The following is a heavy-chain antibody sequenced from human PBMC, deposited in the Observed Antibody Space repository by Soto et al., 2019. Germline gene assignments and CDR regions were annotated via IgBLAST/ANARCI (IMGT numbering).Heavy chain of an antibody. J-gene: IGHJ5*02. Sequence: GGSLRLSCAASGFTFSSYGMHWVRQAPGKGLEWVAVIWYDGSNKYYADSVKGRFTISRDNSKNTLYLQRNSLRAEDTAVYYYAREPRTVTTGGWFDPWGQGTLVTVSS. CDR2: IWYDGSNK. CDR3: AREPRTVTTGGWFDP. D-gene: IGHD4-4*01. V-gene: IGHV3-33*01. CDR1: GFTFSSYG.